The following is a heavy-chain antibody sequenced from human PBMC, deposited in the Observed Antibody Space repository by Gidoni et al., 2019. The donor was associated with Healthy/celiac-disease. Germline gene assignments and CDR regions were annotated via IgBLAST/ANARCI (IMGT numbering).Heavy chain of an antibody. CDR2: IYYSGST. J-gene: IGHJ6*02. V-gene: IGHV4-59*01. CDR3: AGSGYYYYGMDV. CDR1: GRSISSYY. Sequence: QVQLQESGPGLVKPSETLSLTCTVSGRSISSYYWSWIRQPPGKGLEWIGYIYYSGSTNYNPSLKSRVTISVDTSKNQFSLKLSSVTAADTAVYYCAGSGYYYYGMDVWGQGTTVTVSS. D-gene: IGHD2-15*01.